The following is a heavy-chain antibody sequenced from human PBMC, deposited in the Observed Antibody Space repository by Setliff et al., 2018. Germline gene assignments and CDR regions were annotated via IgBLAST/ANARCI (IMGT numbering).Heavy chain of an antibody. V-gene: IGHV1-2*02. D-gene: IGHD2-8*01. CDR2: INPISGGT. CDR1: GYIFAGYY. J-gene: IGHJ4*02. CDR3: LRLVRYCTTIACHRTLGEEV. Sequence: ASVKVSCKSSGYIFAGYYIHWLRQTPGQGLEWMGWINPISGGTNYAQKFRGRVTLTRDASITTTYMELNSLRSDDTAIYYCLRLVRYCTTIACHRTLGEEVWGQGTLVTVSS.